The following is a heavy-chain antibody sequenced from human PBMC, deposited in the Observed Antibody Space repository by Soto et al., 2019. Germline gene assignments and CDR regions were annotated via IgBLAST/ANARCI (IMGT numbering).Heavy chain of an antibody. CDR1: GGSISSYY. CDR3: ARDRGIAVAGTWGLDY. Sequence: SETLSLTCTVSGGSISSYYWSWIRQPPGKGLEWIGYIYYSGSTNYNPSLKSRVTISVDTSKSQFSLKLSSVTAADTAVYYCARDRGIAVAGTWGLDYWGQGTLVTVSS. V-gene: IGHV4-59*01. CDR2: IYYSGST. D-gene: IGHD6-19*01. J-gene: IGHJ4*02.